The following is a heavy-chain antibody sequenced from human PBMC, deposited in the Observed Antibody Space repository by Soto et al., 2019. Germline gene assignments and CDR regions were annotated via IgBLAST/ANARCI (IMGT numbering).Heavy chain of an antibody. CDR3: ARGSSIAGLYYGMDV. J-gene: IGHJ6*02. D-gene: IGHD6-6*01. V-gene: IGHV4-31*03. CDR2: NYYSGIT. CDR1: GGSISSGGYY. Sequence: QVQLQESGQGLVKPSQTLSLTCTVSGGSISSGGYYWTWIRQHPGKGPEWIGYNYYSGITYYNPSLNSRVTISLDTPQNQCSLKLSSVTAADTAVYYCARGSSIAGLYYGMDVWGQGTTVTVSS.